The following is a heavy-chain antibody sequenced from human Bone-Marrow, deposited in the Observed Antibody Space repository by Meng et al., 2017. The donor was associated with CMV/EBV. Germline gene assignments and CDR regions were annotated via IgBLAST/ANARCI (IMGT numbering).Heavy chain of an antibody. V-gene: IGHV3-7*04. CDR2: IKQDGSEK. Sequence: GGSLRLSCAASGFTFSSYWMSWVRQAPGKGLEWVANIKQDGSEKYYVDSVKDRFTISRDNAKNSLYLQMNSLRAEDTAVYYCARGGYSYGLHNFDYWGQGTLVTSPQ. J-gene: IGHJ4*02. CDR1: GFTFSSYW. D-gene: IGHD5-18*01. CDR3: ARGGYSYGLHNFDY.